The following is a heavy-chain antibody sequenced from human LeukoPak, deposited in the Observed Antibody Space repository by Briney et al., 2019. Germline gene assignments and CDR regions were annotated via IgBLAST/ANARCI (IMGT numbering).Heavy chain of an antibody. CDR1: GGSISSYY. CDR3: ARAPPYYDFWSGYYTQTYYYYGMDV. J-gene: IGHJ6*02. CDR2: IYYSGST. V-gene: IGHV4-59*01. D-gene: IGHD3-3*01. Sequence: PSETLSLTCTVSGGSISSYYWSWIRQPPGKGLEWIGYIYYSGSTNYNPSLKSRVTISVDTSKNQFSLKLSSVTAADTVVYYCARAPPYYDFWSGYYTQTYYYYGMDVWGQGTTVTVSS.